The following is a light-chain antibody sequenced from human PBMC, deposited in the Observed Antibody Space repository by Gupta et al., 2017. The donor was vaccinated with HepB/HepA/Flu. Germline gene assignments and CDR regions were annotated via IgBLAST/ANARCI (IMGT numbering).Light chain of an antibody. CDR1: QNVGRY. CDR3: QHRDDQTLPCP. J-gene: IGKJ1*01. V-gene: IGKV3-11*01. Sequence: VLTQSLATLSLSPGERVTPSCRASQNVGRYLAWYQRKFGKAPRLLIYDSSNRATGIPPRFSGSGSGTDFTLTISILEPQDFALDYCQHRDDQTLPCPFGQGTKVDIK. CDR2: DSS.